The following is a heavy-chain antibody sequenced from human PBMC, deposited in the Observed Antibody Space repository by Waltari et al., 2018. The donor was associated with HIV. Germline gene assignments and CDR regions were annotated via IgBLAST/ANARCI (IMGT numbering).Heavy chain of an antibody. CDR3: ARVSIFGVVIHYYYYYGMDV. V-gene: IGHV3-21*01. J-gene: IGHJ6*02. CDR1: GFTFSSYS. CDR2: ISSSSSYI. D-gene: IGHD3-3*01. Sequence: EVQLVESGGGLVKPGGSLRLSCAASGFTFSSYSMNWVRQAPGKGLEWVSSISSSSSYIYYADSVKGRFTISRDNAKNSLYLQMNSLRAEDTAVYYCARVSIFGVVIHYYYYYGMDVWGQGTTVTVSS.